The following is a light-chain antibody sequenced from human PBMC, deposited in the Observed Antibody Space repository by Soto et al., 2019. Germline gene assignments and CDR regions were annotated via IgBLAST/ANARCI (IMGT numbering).Light chain of an antibody. Sequence: QAVVTQPASVSGSPGQSITISCIGTSSDVGNYNYVSWYQQHPGKAPKLIIYDVSNRPSGVSNRFSGSKSGNTASLTISGLQAEDEADYYCSSYAASSHVVFGGGTKLTVL. CDR3: SSYAASSHVV. CDR1: SSDVGNYNY. V-gene: IGLV2-14*03. CDR2: DVS. J-gene: IGLJ2*01.